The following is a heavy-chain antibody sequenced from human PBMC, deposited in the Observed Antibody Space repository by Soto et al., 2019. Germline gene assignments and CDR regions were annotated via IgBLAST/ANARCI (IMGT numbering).Heavy chain of an antibody. V-gene: IGHV1-2*04. D-gene: IGHD6-6*01. CDR3: ARDHPYSSSSRGFDP. J-gene: IGHJ5*02. Sequence: ASVKVSFKASGYTFTGYYTHWVRQAPGQGLEWMGWINPNSGGTNYAQKFQGWVTMTRDTSISTAYMELSRLRSDDTAVYYCARDHPYSSSSRGFDPWGQGTLVTVSS. CDR2: INPNSGGT. CDR1: GYTFTGYY.